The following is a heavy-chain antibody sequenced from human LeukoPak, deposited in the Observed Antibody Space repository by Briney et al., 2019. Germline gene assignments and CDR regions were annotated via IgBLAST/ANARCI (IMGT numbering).Heavy chain of an antibody. D-gene: IGHD6-19*01. CDR1: GFTFGSYG. CDR3: ARDHSSGWYSDFFDY. Sequence: GGSLRLSCAASGFTFGSYGMHWVRQAPGKGLEWVAVIRYDGSNKYYADSVKGRFTISRDNSKNTLYLQMNSLRAEDTAVYYCARDHSSGWYSDFFDYWGQGTLVTVCS. J-gene: IGHJ4*02. CDR2: IRYDGSNK. V-gene: IGHV3-33*01.